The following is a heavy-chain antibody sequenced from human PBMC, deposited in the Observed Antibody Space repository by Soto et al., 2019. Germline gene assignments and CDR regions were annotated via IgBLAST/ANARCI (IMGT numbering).Heavy chain of an antibody. Sequence: PGGSLRISCAASGFPFSVYNMNWVRPAPGKGLEWVSSIGSRGTDMYYAESVKGRFTISRDNAKNSLYLHLKGLRAEDTAVYYCARPYSGSYSFDFWGQGTMVTVSS. CDR2: IGSRGTDM. V-gene: IGHV3-21*01. J-gene: IGHJ4*02. CDR1: GFPFSVYN. CDR3: ARPYSGSYSFDF. D-gene: IGHD1-26*01.